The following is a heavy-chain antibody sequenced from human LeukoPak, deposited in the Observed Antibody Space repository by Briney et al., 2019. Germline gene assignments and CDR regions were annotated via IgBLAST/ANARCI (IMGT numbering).Heavy chain of an antibody. CDR3: ARGSYYYDGSGYYYLSDYYYMDV. CDR1: GFTFYDYA. Sequence: SLKISCAASGFTFYDYAMHWVRQAPGKGLEWVSGISWNSGSIAYAESVKGRFTISRDNAKNSLYLQINSLRPEDTALYYCARGSYYYDGSGYYYLSDYYYMDVWGKGTTVTVSS. V-gene: IGHV3-9*01. D-gene: IGHD3-22*01. J-gene: IGHJ6*03. CDR2: ISWNSGSI.